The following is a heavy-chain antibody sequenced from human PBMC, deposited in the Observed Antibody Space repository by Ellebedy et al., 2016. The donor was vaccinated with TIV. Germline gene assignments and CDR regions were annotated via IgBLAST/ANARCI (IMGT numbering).Heavy chain of an antibody. Sequence: DSVKGRFTSSRDTSKNTLYLQMDSLRADDTAVYYCVREFDWSFDYWGQGTPVTVSS. J-gene: IGHJ4*02. D-gene: IGHD3-3*01. CDR3: VREFDWSFDY. V-gene: IGHV3-53*01.